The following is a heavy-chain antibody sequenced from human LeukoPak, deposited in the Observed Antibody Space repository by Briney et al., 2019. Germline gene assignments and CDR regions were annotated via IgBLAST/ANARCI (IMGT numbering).Heavy chain of an antibody. CDR3: ARDGGSSWYRFYGMDV. V-gene: IGHV4-39*07. Sequence: SETLSLTCTVSGGSISSSSYYWGWIRQPPGKGLEWIGTIYYSGSTYYNPSLKSRVTISVDTSKNQFSLKLSSVTAADTAVYYCARDGGSSWYRFYGMDVWGQGTPVTVSS. CDR1: GGSISSSSYY. CDR2: IYYSGST. D-gene: IGHD6-13*01. J-gene: IGHJ6*02.